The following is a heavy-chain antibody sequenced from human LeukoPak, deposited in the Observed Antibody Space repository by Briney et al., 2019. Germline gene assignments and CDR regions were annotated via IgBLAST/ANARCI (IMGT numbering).Heavy chain of an antibody. J-gene: IGHJ5*02. CDR2: ISSSSSTI. D-gene: IGHD3-3*01. CDR3: ARVGVIVLRFLEWPLAWFDP. CDR1: GFTFSSYS. Sequence: GGSLRLSCAASGFTFSSYSMNWVRQAPWKWLELVSYISSSSSTIYYADSVKGLFTISRDNAKNSLYLQMNSLRAEDTAVYYCARVGVIVLRFLEWPLAWFDPWGQGTLVTVSS. V-gene: IGHV3-48*01.